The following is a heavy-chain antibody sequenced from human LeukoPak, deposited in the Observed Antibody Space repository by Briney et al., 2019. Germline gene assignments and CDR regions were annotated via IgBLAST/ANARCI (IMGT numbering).Heavy chain of an antibody. D-gene: IGHD3-16*01. CDR2: IKQDGSEK. J-gene: IGHJ4*02. Sequence: GGSLRLSCAAAGFTFSSYWMSWVRQAPGKGLEWVANIKQDGSEKYYVDSVKGRFTISRDNAKNSLYLQMNSLRAEDTAVYYCASSMITFGGVIPFWGQGTLVTVSS. V-gene: IGHV3-7*01. CDR3: ASSMITFGGVIPF. CDR1: GFTFSSYW.